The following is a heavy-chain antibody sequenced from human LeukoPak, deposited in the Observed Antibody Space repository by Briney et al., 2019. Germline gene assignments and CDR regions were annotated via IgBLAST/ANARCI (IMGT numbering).Heavy chain of an antibody. CDR3: ARPGYTAGYDI. CDR2: MKGDGSEI. J-gene: IGHJ3*02. Sequence: SGGSLRLSCAASGFTFSSYGMHWVRQAPGKGLEWVANMKGDGSEIYYVDSVKGRFTISRDNAKNLLYLQMNSLRAEDTAVYYCARPGYTAGYDIWGQGTLVTVSS. V-gene: IGHV3-7*01. CDR1: GFTFSSYG. D-gene: IGHD3-9*01.